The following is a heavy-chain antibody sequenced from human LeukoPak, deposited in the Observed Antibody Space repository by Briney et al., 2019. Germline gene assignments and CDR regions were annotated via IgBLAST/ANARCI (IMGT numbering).Heavy chain of an antibody. Sequence: GESLKISCKGSGYSFTSYWISWVRQMPGKGLEWMGRIDPSDSYTNYSPSFQGHVTISADKSISTAYPQWSSLKASDTAMYHCARHIVVVPAAIDYYYYGMDVWGKGTTVTVSS. V-gene: IGHV5-10-1*01. D-gene: IGHD2-2*01. CDR3: ARHIVVVPAAIDYYYYGMDV. J-gene: IGHJ6*04. CDR2: IDPSDSYT. CDR1: GYSFTSYW.